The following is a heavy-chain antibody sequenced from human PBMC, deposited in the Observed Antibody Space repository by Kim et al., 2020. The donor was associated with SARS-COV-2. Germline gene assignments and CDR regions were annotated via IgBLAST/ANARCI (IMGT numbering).Heavy chain of an antibody. CDR2: IYYSGST. CDR3: ARDGMDIVACRTHRGWFDP. Sequence: SETLSLTCTVSAGSISSGGYYWSWIRQHPGKGLEWIGYIYYSGSTYYNPSLKSRVTISVDTSKNQFSLKLSSVTAADTAVYYCARDGMDIVACRTHRGWFDPWGQGTLVTVSS. V-gene: IGHV4-31*03. D-gene: IGHD5-12*01. J-gene: IGHJ5*02. CDR1: AGSISSGGYY.